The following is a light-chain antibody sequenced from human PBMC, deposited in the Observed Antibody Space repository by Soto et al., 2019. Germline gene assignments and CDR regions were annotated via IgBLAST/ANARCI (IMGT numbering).Light chain of an antibody. J-gene: IGLJ1*01. CDR1: SSDVGSYNL. CDR3: CSYAGSSSYV. V-gene: IGLV2-23*02. CDR2: EVS. Sequence: QSALTQPASVSGSPGQSITISCTGTSSDVGSYNLVSWYQQLPGKAPKLMIYEVSKRPSGVSNRFSGSKSGNTASLTIPGLQAEDEADYYCCSYAGSSSYVFGTGTKVTVL.